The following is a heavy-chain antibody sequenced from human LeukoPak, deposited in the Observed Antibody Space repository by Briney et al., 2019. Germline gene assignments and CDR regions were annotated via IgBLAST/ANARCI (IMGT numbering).Heavy chain of an antibody. Sequence: PSETLSLTCAVYGGSFSGYYWSWIRQPPGKGLEWIGEINHSGSTNYNPSLKSRVTISVDTSKNQFSLKLSSVTAADTAVYYCARGHYGDYVWFDPWGQGTLVTVSS. J-gene: IGHJ5*02. D-gene: IGHD4-17*01. CDR2: INHSGST. V-gene: IGHV4-34*01. CDR3: ARGHYGDYVWFDP. CDR1: GGSFSGYY.